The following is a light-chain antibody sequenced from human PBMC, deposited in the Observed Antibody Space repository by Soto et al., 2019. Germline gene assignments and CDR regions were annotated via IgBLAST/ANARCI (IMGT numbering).Light chain of an antibody. J-gene: IGLJ3*02. Sequence: QPVLTQPPSVSGAPGQRVTISCTGSSSNIGAGYDLNWYQQLPGTALKLLIYGNTNRPSGVPDRFSGSKSGTSASLAITGLQAEDEADYYCQSYDSSLSGRVFGGGTKLTVL. CDR3: QSYDSSLSGRV. V-gene: IGLV1-40*01. CDR2: GNT. CDR1: SSNIGAGYD.